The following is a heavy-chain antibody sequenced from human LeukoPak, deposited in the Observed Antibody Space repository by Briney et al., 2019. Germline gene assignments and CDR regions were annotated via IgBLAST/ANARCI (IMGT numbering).Heavy chain of an antibody. J-gene: IGHJ4*02. CDR3: ARRQQQLVKTFDY. CDR2: IKQDGTEK. D-gene: IGHD6-13*01. Sequence: GGSLRLSCAASGFTFSDYWMSWVRQAPGKGLEWVANIKQDGTEKYYVDSVKGRFTISRDNAKNSLYLQMNSLRAEDTAVYFCARRQQQLVKTFDYWGQGTLVTVSS. CDR1: GFTFSDYW. V-gene: IGHV3-7*01.